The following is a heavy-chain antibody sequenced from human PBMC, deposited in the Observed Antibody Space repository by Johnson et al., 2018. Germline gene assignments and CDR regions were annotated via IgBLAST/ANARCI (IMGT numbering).Heavy chain of an antibody. Sequence: VQLVESGPGLVKPSETLSLTCTVSGGSISTYYWSWIRQPPGKGLEWVAYIHYTGSTNYNPSLKSRDTISVDTSENQFSLKLTSVTAADTAVYYCAREWSSFDIWGQWTMVTVSS. CDR1: GGSISTYY. CDR3: AREWSSFDI. J-gene: IGHJ3*02. CDR2: IHYTGST. V-gene: IGHV4-59*01. D-gene: IGHD1-26*01.